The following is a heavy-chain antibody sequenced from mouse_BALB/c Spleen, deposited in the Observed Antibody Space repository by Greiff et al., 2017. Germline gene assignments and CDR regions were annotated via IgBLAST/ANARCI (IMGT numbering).Heavy chain of an antibody. CDR3: ARARYVSSHFDY. CDR2: ISSGSSNI. D-gene: IGHD1-1*01. V-gene: IGHV5-17*02. J-gene: IGHJ2*01. Sequence: DVKLVESGGGLVQPGGSRKLSCAASGFTFSSFGMHWVRQAPEKGLEWVAYISSGSSNIYYADTVKGRFTISRDNPKNTLFTQMTSLRSEDTALYYCARARYVSSHFDYWGQGTTLTVSS. CDR1: GFTFSSFG.